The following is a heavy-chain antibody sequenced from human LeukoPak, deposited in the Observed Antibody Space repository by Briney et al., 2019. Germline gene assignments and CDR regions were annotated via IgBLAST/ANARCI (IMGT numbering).Heavy chain of an antibody. V-gene: IGHV3-74*01. CDR3: AKARNGFFDY. CDR1: GFTFSTSR. J-gene: IGHJ4*01. CDR2: INSDGGRT. D-gene: IGHD2-8*01. Sequence: GGSLRLSCAASGFTFSTSRMHWVRQAPGKGLVWVSQINSDGGRTRDADSVKGRITISRDNAKNTVYLQMNSLRTDDTAMYFCAKARNGFFDYWVHGTLVTVSS.